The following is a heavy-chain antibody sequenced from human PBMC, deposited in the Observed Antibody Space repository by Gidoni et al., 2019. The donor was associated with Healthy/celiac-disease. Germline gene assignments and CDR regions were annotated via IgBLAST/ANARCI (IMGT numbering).Heavy chain of an antibody. J-gene: IGHJ4*02. V-gene: IGHV1-69*01. CDR2: IIPIFGTA. Sequence: QVQLVQSGAEVKKPGSSVKVSCKASGGTFSSYAISWVRQAPGQGREWMGGIIPIFGTANYAQKFQGRVTITADESTSTAYRELSSLRSEDTAVYYCARDWGGGYSYGYYYWGQGTLVTVSS. CDR1: GGTFSSYA. CDR3: ARDWGGGYSYGYYY. D-gene: IGHD5-18*01.